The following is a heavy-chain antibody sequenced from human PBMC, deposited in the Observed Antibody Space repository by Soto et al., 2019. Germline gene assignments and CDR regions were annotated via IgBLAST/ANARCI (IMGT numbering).Heavy chain of an antibody. CDR2: IDWDDDK. CDR3: ARIPFRTRDGGSYYYYYGKDV. CDR1: GFSLSTSGMC. V-gene: IGHV2-70*01. D-gene: IGHD3-16*01. Sequence: SGPTLVNPTQTLTLTCTFSGFSLSTSGMCVSWIRQPPGKALEWLALIDWDDDKYYSTSLKTRLTISKDTSKNQVVLTMTNMDPVDTATYYCARIPFRTRDGGSYYYYYGKDVWGQGTTVTVSS. J-gene: IGHJ6*02.